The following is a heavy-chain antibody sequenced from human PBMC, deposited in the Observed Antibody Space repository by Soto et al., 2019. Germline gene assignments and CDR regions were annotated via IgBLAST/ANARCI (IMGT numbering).Heavy chain of an antibody. CDR1: GSSISSYY. V-gene: IGHV4-59*01. CDR3: VRATVGLTVFQH. D-gene: IGHD4-17*01. J-gene: IGHJ1*01. Sequence: PSETLSLTCTVSGSSISSYYWSWIRQPPGKGLEWIGYIYGTGSTNYNPSLKSRVTMSIDTSKNQFSLKLSSVTPADTAVYYCVRATVGLTVFQHWGQGTLVIVSS. CDR2: IYGTGST.